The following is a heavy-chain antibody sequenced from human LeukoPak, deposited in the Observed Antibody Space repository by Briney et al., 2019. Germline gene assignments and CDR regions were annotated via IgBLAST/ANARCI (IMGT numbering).Heavy chain of an antibody. CDR3: AKDRCSNGIGCLYYYMDV. V-gene: IGHV3-23*01. CDR1: GFTFSSYW. J-gene: IGHJ6*03. CDR2: ISGSGGST. D-gene: IGHD2-8*01. Sequence: GGSLRLSCAASGFTFSSYWMSWVRQAPGKGLEWVSTISGSGGSTYYTDSVKGRFTISRDNSKNTLYLQMNSLRAEDTAVYYCAKDRCSNGIGCLYYYMDVWGKGTTVTISS.